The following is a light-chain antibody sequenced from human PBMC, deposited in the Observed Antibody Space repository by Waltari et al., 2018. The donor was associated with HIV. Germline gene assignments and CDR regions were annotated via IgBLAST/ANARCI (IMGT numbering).Light chain of an antibody. Sequence: SFELTQPPSVSVSPGQTAKITCSGDALAKQYTYWYQQKPGHAPVVVIYKDTERPSGIPGRFSGSSSGTTATLTISGVQAEDEADYYCQSADTSGTRVFGSGTKVTVL. V-gene: IGLV3-25*03. CDR3: QSADTSGTRV. CDR2: KDT. J-gene: IGLJ1*01. CDR1: ALAKQY.